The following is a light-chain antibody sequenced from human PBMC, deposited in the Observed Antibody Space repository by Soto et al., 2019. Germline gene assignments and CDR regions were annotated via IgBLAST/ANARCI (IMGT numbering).Light chain of an antibody. J-gene: IGKJ4*01. CDR1: QGISSY. Sequence: DIQLTQSPSSLSASVGDRVTFTCRVSQGISSYLNWYRQKPGKVPKLLIYSASNLQSGVPSRFRGSGSGTDLTLTISSLQPEDAATYYGQRTDNAPLTFGGGTKVEIK. CDR3: QRTDNAPLT. V-gene: IGKV1-27*01. CDR2: SAS.